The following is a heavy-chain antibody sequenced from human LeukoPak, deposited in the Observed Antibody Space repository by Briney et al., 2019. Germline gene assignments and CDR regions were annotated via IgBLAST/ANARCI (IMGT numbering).Heavy chain of an antibody. Sequence: PGGSLRLSCAASGFTFDVFAMHWVRQSPGKGLEWVSGISWNSDTTAYADSVKGRFTISRDNANNSLYLLMNSLRSEDTAFYYCAKAPHYYTSATYWDYFENWGQGSLVTVSS. CDR2: ISWNSDTT. CDR1: GFTFDVFA. V-gene: IGHV3-9*01. J-gene: IGHJ4*02. D-gene: IGHD3-10*01. CDR3: AKAPHYYTSATYWDYFEN.